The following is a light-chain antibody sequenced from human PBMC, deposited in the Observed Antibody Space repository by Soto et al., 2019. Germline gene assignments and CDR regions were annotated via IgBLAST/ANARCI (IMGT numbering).Light chain of an antibody. CDR3: QQYNNWPGYT. Sequence: EIVMTQSPATLSVSPGERATLSCRASQSVSSNLAWYQQKPGQAPRLLIYGASTRATGIPARFSGSGSGTEFTLIISSLQSADFAVYYCQQYNNWPGYTFGQGTKLEIK. V-gene: IGKV3-15*01. CDR1: QSVSSN. J-gene: IGKJ2*01. CDR2: GAS.